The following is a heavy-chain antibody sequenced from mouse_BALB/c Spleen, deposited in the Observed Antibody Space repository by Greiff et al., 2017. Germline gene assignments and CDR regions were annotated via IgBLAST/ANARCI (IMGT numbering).Heavy chain of an antibody. D-gene: IGHD2-1*01. V-gene: IGHV7-3*02. Sequence: DVKLVESGGGLVQPGGSLRLSCATSGFTFTDYYMSWVRQPPGKALEWLGFIRNKANGYTTEYSASVKGRFTISRDNSQSILYLQMNTLRAEDSATYYCARDMDGNYGADYWGQGTTLTVSS. J-gene: IGHJ2*01. CDR3: ARDMDGNYGADY. CDR2: IRNKANGYTT. CDR1: GFTFTDYY.